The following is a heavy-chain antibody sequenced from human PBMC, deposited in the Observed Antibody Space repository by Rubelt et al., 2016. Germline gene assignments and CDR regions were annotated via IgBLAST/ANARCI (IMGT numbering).Heavy chain of an antibody. CDR1: GGSVSSGSYY. Sequence: QLQLQESGPGLVKPSETLSLTCTVSGGSVSSGSYYWSWIRQPPGKGLEWIGYFHTSGSTTYNPALKSRVSISGDTSKSRFSLTVNAVTAAGTALYDCARHIDGQYFDPWGRGTLVTVSS. CDR2: FHTSGST. V-gene: IGHV4-61*01. CDR3: ARHIDGQYFDP. D-gene: IGHD5-12*01. J-gene: IGHJ2*01.